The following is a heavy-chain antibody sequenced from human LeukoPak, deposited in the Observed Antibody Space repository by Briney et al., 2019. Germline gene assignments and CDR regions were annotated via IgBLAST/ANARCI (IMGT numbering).Heavy chain of an antibody. V-gene: IGHV3-23*01. CDR1: GFTFRESA. CDR3: ARDIQLST. J-gene: IGHJ3*01. Sequence: GGSLRLSCPASGFTFRESAMTWVRQAPGKGLEWVSLISFSGDSIYYADSVRGRFTISRDNSKDTLYLQMNSLRAEDTAIYYCARDIQLSTWGLGTMVTVSS. CDR2: ISFSGDSI. D-gene: IGHD5-24*01.